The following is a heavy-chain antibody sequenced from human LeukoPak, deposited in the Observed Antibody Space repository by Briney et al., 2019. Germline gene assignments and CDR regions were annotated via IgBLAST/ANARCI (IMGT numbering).Heavy chain of an antibody. CDR2: INHSGST. CDR1: GGSFSGYY. Sequence: SETLSLTCAVYGGSFSGYYWSWIRQPPGKGLEWIGEINHSGSTNYNPSLKSRVTISVDTSKNQFSLKLSSVTAADTAVYYCARGGVGATLYYYYGMDVWGQGTTVTVSS. V-gene: IGHV4-34*01. D-gene: IGHD1-26*01. CDR3: ARGGVGATLYYYYGMDV. J-gene: IGHJ6*02.